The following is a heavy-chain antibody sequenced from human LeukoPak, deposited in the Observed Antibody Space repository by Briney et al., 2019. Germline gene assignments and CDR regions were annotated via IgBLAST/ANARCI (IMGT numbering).Heavy chain of an antibody. CDR3: ARLEIAVALFDY. D-gene: IGHD6-19*01. J-gene: IGHJ4*02. CDR2: INHSGST. V-gene: IGHV4-34*01. Sequence: SETLSLTCAVYGGSFSGYYWSWIRQPPGKGLEWIGEINHSGSTNYNPSLKSRVTISVDTSKNQFSLKLSSVTAADTAVYYCARLEIAVALFDYWGQGTLVTVSS. CDR1: GGSFSGYY.